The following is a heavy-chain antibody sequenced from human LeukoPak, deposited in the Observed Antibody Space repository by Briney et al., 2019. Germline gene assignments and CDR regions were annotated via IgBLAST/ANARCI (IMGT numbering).Heavy chain of an antibody. D-gene: IGHD2-15*01. V-gene: IGHV4-31*03. CDR1: GGSISSGGYY. CDR2: IYYSGST. J-gene: IGHJ3*02. CDR3: ARGPLLYCSGGSCSRAFDI. Sequence: SQTLSLTCTVSGGSISSGGYYWSWIRQHPGKGLEWIGYIYYSGSTYYNPSLKSRVTISVDTSKNQFSLKLSSATAADTAVYYCARGPLLYCSGGSCSRAFDIWGQGTMVTVSS.